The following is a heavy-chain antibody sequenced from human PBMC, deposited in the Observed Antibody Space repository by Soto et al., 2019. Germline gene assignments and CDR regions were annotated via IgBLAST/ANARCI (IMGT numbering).Heavy chain of an antibody. D-gene: IGHD4-17*01. V-gene: IGHV4-31*03. CDR3: ARDRIGDGAV. J-gene: IGHJ4*02. CDR1: GGSISSGGYY. CDR2: IYYSGST. Sequence: QVQLQESGPGLVNPSQTLSLTCTVSGGSISSGGYYWSWIRQHPGKGLEWIGYIYYSGSTYYNPSLKSRVTLSLDTSKNQLSLKLSSVTAADKAVASCARDRIGDGAVWGQGTLVTVS.